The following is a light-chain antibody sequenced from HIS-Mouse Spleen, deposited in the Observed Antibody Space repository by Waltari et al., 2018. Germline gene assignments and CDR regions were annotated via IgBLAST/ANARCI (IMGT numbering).Light chain of an antibody. CDR2: EGS. Sequence: QSALTQPAPVSGSPGQSITISCTGTSSDVGSYNLVSWYQQHPGKAPKLMIYEGSKRPSGFSNRFSGSKSGNTASLTISGLQAEDEADYYCCSYAGSSTPNWVFGGGTKLTVL. CDR3: CSYAGSSTPNWV. CDR1: SSDVGSYNL. V-gene: IGLV2-23*01. J-gene: IGLJ3*02.